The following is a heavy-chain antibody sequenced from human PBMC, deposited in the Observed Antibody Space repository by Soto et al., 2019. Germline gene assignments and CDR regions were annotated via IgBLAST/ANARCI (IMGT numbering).Heavy chain of an antibody. CDR1: GDSITNGAYY. D-gene: IGHD1-20*01. CDR3: VREVAITPYFEY. Sequence: SETLSLTCSVSGDSITNGAYYWSWLRQRPGKGLEWIGYIYFTGSTSYTPSLESRLTISIDRSKNQFSLSLTSVTAADTAVYYCVREVAITPYFEYWGQGALVTVSS. J-gene: IGHJ4*02. CDR2: IYFTGST. V-gene: IGHV4-31*03.